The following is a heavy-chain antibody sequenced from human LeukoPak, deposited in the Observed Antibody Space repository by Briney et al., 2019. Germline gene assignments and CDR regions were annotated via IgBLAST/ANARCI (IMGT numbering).Heavy chain of an antibody. CDR2: IYYSGST. V-gene: IGHV4-59*01. D-gene: IGHD1-26*01. CDR3: ARGRGSYYAGYYFDY. CDR1: GGSISSYY. Sequence: SETLSLTCTVSGGSISSYYWSWIRQPPGKGLEWIGYIYYSGSTNYNPSLKSRVTISVDTSKNQFSLKLSSVTAADTAVYYCARGRGSYYAGYYFDYWGQGTLVTVSS. J-gene: IGHJ4*02.